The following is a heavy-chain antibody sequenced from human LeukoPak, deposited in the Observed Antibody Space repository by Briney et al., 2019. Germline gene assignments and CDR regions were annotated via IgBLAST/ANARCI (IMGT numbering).Heavy chain of an antibody. J-gene: IGHJ6*03. CDR1: GYTFSSYD. CDR3: ARGYYYYFMDV. Sequence: ASVKVSCKASGYTFSSYDINWVRQATGQGLEGMGWMNPNDGNTGYAQKFQGRVTITRDTSISTAYMELSSLRSEDTAVYYCARGYYYYFMDVWGKGTTVTVSS. CDR2: MNPNDGNT. V-gene: IGHV1-8*01.